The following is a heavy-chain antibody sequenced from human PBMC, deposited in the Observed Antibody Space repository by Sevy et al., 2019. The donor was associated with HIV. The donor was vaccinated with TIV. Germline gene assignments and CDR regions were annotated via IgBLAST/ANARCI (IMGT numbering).Heavy chain of an antibody. Sequence: GESLKISCKGSGYSFTSYWIGWVRQMPGKGLEWMGIIYPGDSDTRYSPSFQGQVTISAEKSISTAYLQWSSLKASDTAMYYCARQLAVAGNYYYYYGMDVWGQGTTVTVSS. V-gene: IGHV5-51*01. CDR3: ARQLAVAGNYYYYYGMDV. CDR1: GYSFTSYW. CDR2: IYPGDSDT. J-gene: IGHJ6*02. D-gene: IGHD6-19*01.